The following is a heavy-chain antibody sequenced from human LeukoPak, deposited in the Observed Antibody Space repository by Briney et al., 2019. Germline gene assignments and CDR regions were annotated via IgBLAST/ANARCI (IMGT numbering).Heavy chain of an antibody. D-gene: IGHD2-21*02. V-gene: IGHV4-59*01. J-gene: IGHJ4*02. CDR1: GGSISGYY. CDR2: IYYSGST. CDR3: ARFDYCGGDCYTLDY. Sequence: KTSETLSLTCTVSGGSISGYYWSWIRLPPGKGLEWIGYIYYSGSTNYNPSLKSRVTMSVDTSKNQFSLKLSSVTAADTALYYCARFDYCGGDCYTLDYWGQGTLVTVSS.